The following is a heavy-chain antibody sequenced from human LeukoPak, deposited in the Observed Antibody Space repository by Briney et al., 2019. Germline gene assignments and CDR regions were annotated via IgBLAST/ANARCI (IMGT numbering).Heavy chain of an antibody. J-gene: IGHJ4*02. CDR1: GGSISNYY. V-gene: IGHV4-4*07. CDR2: INTSGST. CDR3: ARSRGTTMVTHFDY. Sequence: PSETLSLTCTVSGGSISNYYWSWIRQPAGKGLEWIGCINTSGSTDYNPSLKSRVTMSVDTSKNQFSLKLSSLTAADTAVYYCARSRGTTMVTHFDYWGQGTLVTVSS. D-gene: IGHD5-18*01.